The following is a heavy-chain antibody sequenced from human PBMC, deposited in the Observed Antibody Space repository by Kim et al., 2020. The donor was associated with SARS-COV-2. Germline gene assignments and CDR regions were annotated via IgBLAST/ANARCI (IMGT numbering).Heavy chain of an antibody. Sequence: DGFKKYYTDSVKGRYIISRDNSENTVSLQMNNLRPEDTAVYYCARREALDSWGQGTLVTVSS. CDR3: ARREALDS. J-gene: IGHJ4*02. V-gene: IGHV3-30*03. D-gene: IGHD6-6*01. CDR2: DGFKK.